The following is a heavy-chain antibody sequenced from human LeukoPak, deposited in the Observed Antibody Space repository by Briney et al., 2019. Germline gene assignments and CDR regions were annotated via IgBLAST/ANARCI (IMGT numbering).Heavy chain of an antibody. CDR2: IIPIFGTA. Sequence: GASVKVSCKASGGTFSNYAINWVRQAPGQGLEWMGRIIPIFGTANYAQKFQGRVTITTDESTSTAYMELSSLRSEDTAVYYCARGLGDIGPWGQGTLVTVSS. CDR3: ARGLGDIGP. V-gene: IGHV1-69*05. CDR1: GGTFSNYA. J-gene: IGHJ5*02. D-gene: IGHD3-10*01.